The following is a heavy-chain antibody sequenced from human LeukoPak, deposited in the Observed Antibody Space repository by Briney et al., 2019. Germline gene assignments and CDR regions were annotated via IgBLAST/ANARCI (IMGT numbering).Heavy chain of an antibody. CDR3: ARAVAAAGTGFDY. Sequence: KPGGSLRLSCAASGFTFSSYSMNWGRQAPGKGLEWVSSISSSSSYIYYADSVKGRFTISRDNAKNSLYLQMNSLRAEDTAVYYCARAVAAAGTGFDYRGQGTLVTVSS. CDR2: ISSSSSYI. J-gene: IGHJ4*02. D-gene: IGHD6-13*01. V-gene: IGHV3-21*01. CDR1: GFTFSSYS.